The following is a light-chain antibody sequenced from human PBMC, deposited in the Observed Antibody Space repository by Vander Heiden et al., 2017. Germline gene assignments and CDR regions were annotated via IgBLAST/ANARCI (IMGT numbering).Light chain of an antibody. J-gene: IGKJ2*01. CDR1: QSISAD. CDR2: DAS. Sequence: DIVLTQSPATLSLSPGESATLSCRASQSISADLAWYQQKPGQAPRLLIYDASNRATGIPARFSGSGSGTDCTLTISNREPEDFAVYYCQQRNSWPRTFGQGTKVEI. V-gene: IGKV3-11*01. CDR3: QQRNSWPRT.